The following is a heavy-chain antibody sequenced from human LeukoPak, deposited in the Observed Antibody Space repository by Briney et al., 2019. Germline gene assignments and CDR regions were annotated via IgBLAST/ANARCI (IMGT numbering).Heavy chain of an antibody. CDR3: ARFPARYYYYGMDV. CDR2: ISHSGST. Sequence: PSETLSLTCAVYGGSFSGYYWSWIRQPPGKGLEWIGEISHSGSTNYNPSLKSRVTISVDTSKNQFSLKLSSVTAADTAVYYCARFPARYYYYGMDVWGQGTTVTVSS. V-gene: IGHV4-34*01. J-gene: IGHJ6*02. CDR1: GGSFSGYY.